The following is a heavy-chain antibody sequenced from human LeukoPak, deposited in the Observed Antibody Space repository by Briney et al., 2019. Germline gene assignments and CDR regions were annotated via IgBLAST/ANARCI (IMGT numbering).Heavy chain of an antibody. Sequence: GSLRLSCAVSGFRVSGYWMTWVRQAPGKGLEWVANIKQDGSEKNYVDSVKGRFTISRDNSKNTLYLQMKSLRAEDTAVYYCAEGQGEPGIMKHWGQGTLVTVSS. CDR1: GFRVSGYW. D-gene: IGHD3-16*01. CDR2: IKQDGSEK. J-gene: IGHJ4*02. V-gene: IGHV3-7*01. CDR3: AEGQGEPGIMKH.